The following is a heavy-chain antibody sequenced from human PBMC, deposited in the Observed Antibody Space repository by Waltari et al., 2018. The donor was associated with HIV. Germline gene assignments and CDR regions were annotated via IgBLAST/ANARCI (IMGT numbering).Heavy chain of an antibody. CDR1: GYSFTSHW. Sequence: EVQLVQSGAEVKKPGESLKISCKGSGYSFTSHWIGWVRQMPGKGLEWMGIIYPGDSDTRYSPSFQGQVTISADKSISTAYLQWSSLKASDTAMYYCARQEGYDSSGSGFGYWGQGTLVTVSS. J-gene: IGHJ4*02. D-gene: IGHD3-22*01. V-gene: IGHV5-51*01. CDR3: ARQEGYDSSGSGFGY. CDR2: IYPGDSDT.